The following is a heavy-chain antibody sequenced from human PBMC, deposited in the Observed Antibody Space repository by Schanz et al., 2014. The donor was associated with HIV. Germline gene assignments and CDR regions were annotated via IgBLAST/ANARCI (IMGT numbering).Heavy chain of an antibody. V-gene: IGHV3-53*05. D-gene: IGHD3-3*01. Sequence: EVQLVETGGGLIQPGGSLRLSCAASGFTVSSNYMSWVRQAPGKGLEWVSVIYSGGSTYYTDSVKGRFTISRDNSKNTLFVELNSLRPEDTAVYYCGKDGSRKVRFLEGPGYYLDHWGQGALVTVSS. CDR2: IYSGGST. J-gene: IGHJ4*02. CDR1: GFTVSSNY. CDR3: GKDGSRKVRFLEGPGYYLDH.